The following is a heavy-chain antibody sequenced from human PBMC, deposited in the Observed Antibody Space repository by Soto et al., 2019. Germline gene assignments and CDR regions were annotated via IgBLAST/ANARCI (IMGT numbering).Heavy chain of an antibody. J-gene: IGHJ6*02. CDR3: ARDILTGYYTNTNYYYYGMDV. V-gene: IGHV3-33*01. CDR1: GFTFSSYG. Sequence: GGSLRLSCAASGFTFSSYGMHWVRQAPGKGLEWVAVIWYDGSNKYYADSVKGRFTISRDNSKNTLYLQMNSLRAEDTAVYYCARDILTGYYTNTNYYYYGMDVWGQGTTVTVSS. CDR2: IWYDGSNK. D-gene: IGHD3-9*01.